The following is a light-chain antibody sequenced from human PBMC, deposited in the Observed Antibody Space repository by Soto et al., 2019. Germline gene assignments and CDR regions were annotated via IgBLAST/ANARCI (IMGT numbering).Light chain of an antibody. CDR2: QDS. V-gene: IGLV3-1*01. CDR1: KLGDKY. J-gene: IGLJ2*01. Sequence: SYELTQPPSVSVSPGQTDSITCSGDKLGDKYACWYQQKPGQSPVLVIYQDSKRRSGIPERFSGSNSGNTATLTISGTQAMDGADYYCQAWDSSTVGFGGGTKVTVL. CDR3: QAWDSSTVG.